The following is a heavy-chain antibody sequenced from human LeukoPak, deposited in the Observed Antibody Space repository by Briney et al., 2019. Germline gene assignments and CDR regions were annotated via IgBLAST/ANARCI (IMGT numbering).Heavy chain of an antibody. Sequence: GGSLRLSCAASGFTFSSYAMSWVRQAPGKGLEWVSAISGSGGSTYYADSVKGRFTISRDNSKNTLYLQMNSLRAEHTAVYYCAETSIAARPTGFDYWGQGTLVTVSS. J-gene: IGHJ4*02. CDR3: AETSIAARPTGFDY. V-gene: IGHV3-23*01. CDR2: ISGSGGST. D-gene: IGHD6-6*01. CDR1: GFTFSSYA.